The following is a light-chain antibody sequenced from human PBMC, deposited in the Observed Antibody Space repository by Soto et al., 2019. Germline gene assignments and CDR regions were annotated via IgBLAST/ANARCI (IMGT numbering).Light chain of an antibody. CDR3: QVWDSSRDLGV. J-gene: IGLJ1*01. CDR1: NIGSKN. Sequence: SYELTQPPSGSVAPGQTARITCGGNNIGSKNVNWYQQKPGQAPILVVYDDRDRPSGIPERFSGSNSGDTATLTISRVEAGDEADYYCQVWDSSRDLGVFGTGTKVTVL. V-gene: IGLV3-21*02. CDR2: DDR.